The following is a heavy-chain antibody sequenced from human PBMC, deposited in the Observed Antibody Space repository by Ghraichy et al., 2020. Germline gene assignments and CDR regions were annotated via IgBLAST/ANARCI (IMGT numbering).Heavy chain of an antibody. CDR2: IYYSGST. J-gene: IGHJ4*02. CDR3: ARVGRGGWYYFDY. CDR1: RGSINSYY. V-gene: IGHV4-59*01. D-gene: IGHD6-19*01. Sequence: SETLSLTCTVSRGSINSYYWSWIRQPPWNGLEWIGFIYYSGSTNYNPSLKSRVTISVDTSKNQFSLNLSSVTAADTAVYYCARVGRGGWYYFDYWGQGTLVTVSS.